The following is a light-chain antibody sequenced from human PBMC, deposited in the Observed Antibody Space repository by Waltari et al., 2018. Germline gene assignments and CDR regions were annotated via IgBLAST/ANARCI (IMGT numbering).Light chain of an antibody. CDR2: KTS. CDR3: QQSDGIPFT. V-gene: IGKV1-39*01. J-gene: IGKJ2*01. CDR1: QSVGRF. Sequence: DIKMTQSPSSLSASVGDTVTITCRASQSVGRFLNWYQQRPGEAPNLLIYKTSNLQGGVPSRFSGSGSDTDFTLTIDSLRPEDFATYYCQQSDGIPFTFGPGT.